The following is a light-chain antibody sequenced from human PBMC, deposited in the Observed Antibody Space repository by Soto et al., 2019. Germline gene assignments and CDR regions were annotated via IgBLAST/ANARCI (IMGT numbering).Light chain of an antibody. CDR2: DTS. CDR1: QSVSRY. J-gene: IGKJ5*01. Sequence: IVLTQSPAPLSLSPGERTTLSCRASQSVSRYLAWYQQKPGQAPRPLIYDTSYWATVIPARFSGSWSGIDLNLTSSRLQPEGFTGYFCQQSSHRITFGPGTPLKMK. CDR3: QQSSHRIT. V-gene: IGKV3-11*01.